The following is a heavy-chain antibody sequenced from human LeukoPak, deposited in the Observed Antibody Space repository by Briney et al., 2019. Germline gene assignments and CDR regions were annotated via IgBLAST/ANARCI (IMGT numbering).Heavy chain of an antibody. Sequence: GGSLRLSCAASGFTFSIYWMHWVRQAPGKGLEWVSRISGGGSSITYADSVKGRFTISRDDAKNTLYLQMNSLRVEDTAVYYCARVGSSWYDDDWSQGTLVTVSS. V-gene: IGHV3-74*01. CDR2: ISGGGSSI. CDR1: GFTFSIYW. CDR3: ARVGSSWYDDD. D-gene: IGHD6-13*01. J-gene: IGHJ4*02.